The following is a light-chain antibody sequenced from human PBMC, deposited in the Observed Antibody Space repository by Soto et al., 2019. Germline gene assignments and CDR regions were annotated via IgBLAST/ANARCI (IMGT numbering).Light chain of an antibody. CDR2: DVT. Sequence: QSALTQPRSVSGSPGQSVTISCTGSDSDIGNYIYVSWYQVHPGKAPKLIIYDVTKRPSGVPDRFSGSKSGNTASLAITGLQIDDEADYYSQSYDTGLTGHVLFGGGTKLTVL. V-gene: IGLV2-11*01. CDR3: QSYDTGLTGHVL. J-gene: IGLJ2*01. CDR1: DSDIGNYIY.